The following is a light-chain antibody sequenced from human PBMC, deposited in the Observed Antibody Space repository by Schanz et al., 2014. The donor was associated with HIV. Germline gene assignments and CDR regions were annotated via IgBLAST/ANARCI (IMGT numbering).Light chain of an antibody. CDR1: SSNIGAGYE. Sequence: QSVLTQPPSVSGAPGQRVTISCTGSSSNIGAGYEVHWYKQLPETAPKLLIFGDKNRPSGVPDRYSGSKSGNTASLTISGLQAEDEADYFCSSYTSFSTLIFGGGTKLTVL. V-gene: IGLV1-40*01. CDR3: SSYTSFSTLI. J-gene: IGLJ2*01. CDR2: GDK.